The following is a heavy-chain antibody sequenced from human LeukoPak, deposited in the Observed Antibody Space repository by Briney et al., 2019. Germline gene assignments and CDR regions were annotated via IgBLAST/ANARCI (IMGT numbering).Heavy chain of an antibody. V-gene: IGHV3-15*01. CDR2: IKGKAEGGTT. J-gene: IGHJ4*02. D-gene: IGHD5-18*01. CDR1: GFTFSNAF. Sequence: GGSLRLSGAASGFTFSNAFMSWVRQAPGKGLEWVCHIKGKAEGGTTDYAAPVQSRFTISSDDSKNTLYLQMNSLKTEDTAVYYCTTGTWIQLWLADYWGQGTLVTVPS. CDR3: TTGTWIQLWLADY.